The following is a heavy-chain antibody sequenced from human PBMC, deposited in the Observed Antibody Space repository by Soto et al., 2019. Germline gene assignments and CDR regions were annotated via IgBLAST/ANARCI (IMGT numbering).Heavy chain of an antibody. Sequence: EVQLVQSGAGVKKPGESLKISCKGSGYTITTYWIGWVRQMPGKGLEWMGIIYPGDSDTRYSPSFQGQVTISADKSLSTAYLQWSGLKASDTAIYYCARHGTNSYYYYGMDVWGQGTTVTVSS. J-gene: IGHJ6*02. CDR1: GYTITTYW. CDR3: ARHGTNSYYYYGMDV. CDR2: IYPGDSDT. V-gene: IGHV5-51*01. D-gene: IGHD2-8*01.